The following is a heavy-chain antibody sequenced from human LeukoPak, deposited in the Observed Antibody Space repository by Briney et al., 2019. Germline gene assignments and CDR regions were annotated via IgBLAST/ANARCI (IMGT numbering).Heavy chain of an antibody. CDR3: ARDHGDCYGSGSYWRGYYYYYYMDV. Sequence: PSETLSLTCTVSGGSISSYYWSWIRQPPGKGLEWIGYIYYSGSTNYNPSLKSRVTMSVDTSKNQFSLKLSSVTAADTAVYYCARDHGDCYGSGSYWRGYYYYYYMDVWGKGTTVTISS. CDR1: GGSISSYY. J-gene: IGHJ6*03. D-gene: IGHD3-10*01. CDR2: IYYSGST. V-gene: IGHV4-59*12.